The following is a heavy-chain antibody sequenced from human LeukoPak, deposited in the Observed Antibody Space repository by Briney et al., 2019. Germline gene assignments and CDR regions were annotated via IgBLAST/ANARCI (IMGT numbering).Heavy chain of an antibody. CDR1: GFTFSSYG. D-gene: IGHD6-6*01. CDR3: AREPVIAAYYYYMDV. Sequence: PGGSLRLSCAASGFTFSSYGMHWVRQAPGKGLEWVAFIRYDGSNKYYADSVKGRFTISRDNSKNTLYLQMNSLRAEDTAVYYCAREPVIAAYYYYMDVWGKGTTVTVSS. J-gene: IGHJ6*03. V-gene: IGHV3-30*02. CDR2: IRYDGSNK.